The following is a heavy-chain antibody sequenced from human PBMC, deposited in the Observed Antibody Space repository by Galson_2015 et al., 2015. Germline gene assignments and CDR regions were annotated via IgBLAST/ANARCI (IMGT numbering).Heavy chain of an antibody. CDR2: INSDGSAT. CDR3: IRKGYNSNLDY. J-gene: IGHJ4*02. Sequence: SLRLSCAASGFTFSNYWMHWVRHAPGKGLVWVSNINSDGSATNYADSVKGRFTISRDNAKNTLFLQMNSLRAEDTAVYYCIRKGYNSNLDYWGQGTLVTVS. CDR1: GFTFSNYW. D-gene: IGHD6-13*01. V-gene: IGHV3-74*01.